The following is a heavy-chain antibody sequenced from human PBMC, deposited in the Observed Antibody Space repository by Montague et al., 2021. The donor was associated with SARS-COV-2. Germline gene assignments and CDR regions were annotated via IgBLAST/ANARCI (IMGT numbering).Heavy chain of an antibody. Sequence: PALVKPTQTLTLTCTFSGFSLSTSGMCVSWIRQPPGKALEWLALIDWDDDKYYSTSLKTRLTISKDTSEKQVVLTLTNMDPVDTATYYCARGDLVASDLFDYWGQGTLVTVSS. CDR1: GFSLSTSGMC. D-gene: IGHD3-10*01. CDR3: ARGDLVASDLFDY. J-gene: IGHJ4*02. V-gene: IGHV2-70*01. CDR2: IDWDDDK.